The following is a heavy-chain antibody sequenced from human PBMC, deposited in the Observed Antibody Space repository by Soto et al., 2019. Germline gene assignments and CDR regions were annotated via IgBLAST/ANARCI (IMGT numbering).Heavy chain of an antibody. J-gene: IGHJ1*01. Sequence: EVQLVESGGGLFQPGGSLKVSCAGLGFNFSDSALHWVRQPSGKGLECIGRIRGRSKTFATSYATSVRGRFSLSRDDSKNTAYLQMNSLRDDDTGVYFCTGRGGDSLQYIWGKGNLVTVSS. CDR2: IRGRSKTFAT. V-gene: IGHV3-73*01. D-gene: IGHD4-17*01. CDR3: TGRGGDSLQYI. CDR1: GFNFSDSA.